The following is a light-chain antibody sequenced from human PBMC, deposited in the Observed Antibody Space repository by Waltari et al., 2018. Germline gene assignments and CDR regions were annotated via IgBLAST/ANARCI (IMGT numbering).Light chain of an antibody. V-gene: IGKV3-15*01. J-gene: IGKJ2*01. CDR2: DAS. CDR1: QSVGSN. CDR3: QRYINWPPMYT. Sequence: EIVMTQSPATLSVSPGERVIVSCRASQSVGSNLAWYQHKHGQAPRLLIYDASTRATGIPARFGGSGSGTEFTLTISSLQSEDFAVYYCQRYINWPPMYTFGQGTKLEIK.